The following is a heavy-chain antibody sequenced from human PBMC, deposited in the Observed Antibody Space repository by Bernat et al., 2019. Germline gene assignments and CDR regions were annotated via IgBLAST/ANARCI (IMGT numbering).Heavy chain of an antibody. J-gene: IGHJ4*02. V-gene: IGHV5-51*01. CDR3: AGQDGSGLYYFDS. Sequence: EVQLVQSGAEVKKPGESLKISCKGSGYSFTIYWIGWVRQMPGKGLEWRGIIYPGDSDTRYSPSFQGQVTTSADKSIRPAYLQWSSLKASDTAMYSCAGQDGSGLYYFDSRGQGTLVTVSS. CDR2: IYPGDSDT. D-gene: IGHD3-10*01. CDR1: GYSFTIYW.